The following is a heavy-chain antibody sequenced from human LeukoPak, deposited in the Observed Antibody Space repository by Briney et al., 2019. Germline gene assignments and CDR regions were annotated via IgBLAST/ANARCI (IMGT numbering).Heavy chain of an antibody. J-gene: IGHJ4*02. CDR1: GYTFTSYG. V-gene: IGHV1-18*01. CDR2: ISAYNGNT. D-gene: IGHD5-24*01. CDR3: AREMATDMIDY. Sequence: ASVKVSCKASGYTFTSYGISWGRQAPGQGLEWRGWISAYNGNTNYAQKLQGRVPMTTDTSTSTAYMALRSLRSDDTAVYYCAREMATDMIDYWGPGTLGTVSS.